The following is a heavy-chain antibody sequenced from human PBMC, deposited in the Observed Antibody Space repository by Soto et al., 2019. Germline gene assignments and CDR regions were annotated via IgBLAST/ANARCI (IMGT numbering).Heavy chain of an antibody. CDR3: ATEDYGSGRAGTFFQ. CDR2: ISAYNGNT. Sequence: ASVKVSCKASGYTFTSYGISWVRQAPGQGLEWMGWISAYNGNTNYAQKLQGRVTMTTDTSTSTAYMELRSLRSEDTAVYYCATEDYGSGRAGTFFQWGQGTLVTVSS. J-gene: IGHJ1*01. V-gene: IGHV1-18*01. D-gene: IGHD2-21*01. CDR1: GYTFTSYG.